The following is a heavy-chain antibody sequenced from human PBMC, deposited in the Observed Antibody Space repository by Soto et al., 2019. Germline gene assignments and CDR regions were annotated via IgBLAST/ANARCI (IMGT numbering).Heavy chain of an antibody. J-gene: IGHJ4*02. CDR2: IYWDDDK. CDR1: GFSLTTSGVG. CDR3: ALKRWSNFDY. D-gene: IGHD2-15*01. Sequence: QITLKESGPTLVRPTQTLTLTCTFSGFSLTTSGVGVGWIRQPPGKALEWLAVIYWDDDKRYRPSLKSRLTITKYTSKNQVVLTVTNIDPVDTATYYCALKRWSNFDYWGQGTLVTVSS. V-gene: IGHV2-5*02.